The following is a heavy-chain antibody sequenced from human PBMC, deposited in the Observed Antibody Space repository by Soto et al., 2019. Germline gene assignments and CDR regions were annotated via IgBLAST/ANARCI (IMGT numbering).Heavy chain of an antibody. Sequence: ETLSLTCTVSGGSISPYYWSWIRQPPGKGLEWIGYIYYSGSTTYNPSLKSRVTISVEESTNQFSLKLSSVTAADTAVYYCARTYVNSSFDPWGQGTLVTVSS. CDR2: IYYSGST. CDR3: ARTYVNSSFDP. CDR1: GGSISPYY. D-gene: IGHD6-6*01. V-gene: IGHV4-59*01. J-gene: IGHJ5*02.